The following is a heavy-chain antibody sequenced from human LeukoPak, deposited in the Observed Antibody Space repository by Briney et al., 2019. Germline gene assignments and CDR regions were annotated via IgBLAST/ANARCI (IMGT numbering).Heavy chain of an antibody. Sequence: ASVKVSCKASGGTFSNYAISWVRQAPGQGLEWMGIINPSGGSTSYAQKFQGRVTMTRDMSTSTVYMELSSLRSEDTAVYYCARDPRVAAAGQFDYWGQGTLVTVSS. CDR2: INPSGGST. V-gene: IGHV1-46*01. J-gene: IGHJ4*02. CDR3: ARDPRVAAAGQFDY. D-gene: IGHD6-13*01. CDR1: GGTFSNYA.